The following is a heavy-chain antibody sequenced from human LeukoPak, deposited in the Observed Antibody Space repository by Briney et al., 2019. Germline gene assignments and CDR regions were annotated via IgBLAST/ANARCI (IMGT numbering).Heavy chain of an antibody. CDR3: ARHEGDYGYFSSFDY. CDR1: GGSISSSSYY. J-gene: IGHJ4*02. Sequence: SETLSLTCTVSGGSISSSSYYWGWIRQPPGKGLEWIGSIYYSGSTYYNPSLKSRVTISVDTSKNQFSLKLSSVTAADTAVYHCARHEGDYGYFSSFDYWGQGTLVTVSS. D-gene: IGHD5-18*01. V-gene: IGHV4-39*01. CDR2: IYYSGST.